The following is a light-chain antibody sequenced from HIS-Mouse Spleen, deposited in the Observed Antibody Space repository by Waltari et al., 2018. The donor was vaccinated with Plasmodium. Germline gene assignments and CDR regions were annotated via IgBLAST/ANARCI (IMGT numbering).Light chain of an antibody. CDR3: SSYAGSNNLV. CDR1: SSDVGGYNY. Sequence: QSALTQPPSASGSPGQSVTISCTGTSSDVGGYNYVSWYQQHPGKAPKLMIYKVSKRPAGVPDRCSGSKSGNTASLTVSGLQAEDEADYYCSSYAGSNNLVFGGGTKLTVL. V-gene: IGLV2-8*01. CDR2: KVS. J-gene: IGLJ2*01.